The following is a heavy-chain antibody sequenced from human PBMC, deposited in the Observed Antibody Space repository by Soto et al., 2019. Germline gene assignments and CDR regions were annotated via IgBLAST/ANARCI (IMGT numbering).Heavy chain of an antibody. D-gene: IGHD6-13*01. CDR2: IYSGGST. Sequence: GGSLRLSCAASGFTVSSNYMSWVRQAPGKGLEWVSVIYSGGSTYYADSVKGRFTISRDNSKNTLYLQMNSMRADDTVVYYCARESWIAAAGTEYYYYYGMDVWGQGTTVTVSS. J-gene: IGHJ6*02. CDR3: ARESWIAAAGTEYYYYYGMDV. V-gene: IGHV3-66*01. CDR1: GFTVSSNY.